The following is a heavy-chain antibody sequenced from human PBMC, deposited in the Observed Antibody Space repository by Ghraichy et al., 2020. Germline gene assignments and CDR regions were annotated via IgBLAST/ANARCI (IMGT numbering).Heavy chain of an antibody. Sequence: SETLSLTCTVSGGSISSSSYYWGWIRQPPGKGLECIGVIYYSGSTYYNPSLKSRVTISVDTSKNQFSLKLSSVTAAETAVYYCARVQGFWSGYWYYMDVWGKGTTVTVSS. CDR1: GGSISSSSYY. CDR3: ARVQGFWSGYWYYMDV. CDR2: IYYSGST. V-gene: IGHV4-39*01. J-gene: IGHJ6*03. D-gene: IGHD3-3*01.